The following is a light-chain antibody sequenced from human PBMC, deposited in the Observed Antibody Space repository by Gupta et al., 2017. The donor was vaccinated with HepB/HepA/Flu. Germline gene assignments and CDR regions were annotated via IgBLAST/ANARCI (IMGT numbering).Light chain of an antibody. CDR2: YKSDSDK. CDR1: SGINIPSST. J-gene: IGLJ2*01. CDR3: MIWDSDAAL. Sequence: QAVLNQPSSLSASPGASASLTCTLRSGINIPSSTIYWYQQKPGSPPHDLLWYKSDSDKEQGAGVPSRFSVSNDASANAGILSISGLQSEDEADYFCMIWDSDAALFGGGTKLTVL. V-gene: IGLV5-45*02.